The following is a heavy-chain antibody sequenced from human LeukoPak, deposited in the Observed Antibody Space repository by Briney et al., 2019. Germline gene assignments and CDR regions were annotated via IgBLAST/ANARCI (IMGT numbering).Heavy chain of an antibody. CDR2: ISSSSSYI. Sequence: PGGPLRLSCAASGFTFSSYSMNWVRQAPGKGLEWVSSISSSSSYIYYADSVKGRFTISRDNAKNSLYLQMNSLRAEDTAVYYCARDTEQLVYGMDVWGQGTTVTVSS. CDR1: GFTFSSYS. V-gene: IGHV3-21*01. CDR3: ARDTEQLVYGMDV. J-gene: IGHJ6*02. D-gene: IGHD6-6*01.